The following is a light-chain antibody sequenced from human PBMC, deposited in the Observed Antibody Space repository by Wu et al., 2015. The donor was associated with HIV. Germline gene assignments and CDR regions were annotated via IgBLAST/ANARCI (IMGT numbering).Light chain of an antibody. CDR3: QQYGSSPLT. V-gene: IGKV3-20*01. CDR2: GAS. CDR1: QSINSY. J-gene: IGKJ4*01. Sequence: EIVLTQSPATLCLSPGERATLSCRASQSINSYLAWYQQRPGQAPRLLIYGASSRATGIPDRFSGSGSGTDFTLTISGLEPEDFAVYYCQQYGSSPLTFGGGTKGGDQT.